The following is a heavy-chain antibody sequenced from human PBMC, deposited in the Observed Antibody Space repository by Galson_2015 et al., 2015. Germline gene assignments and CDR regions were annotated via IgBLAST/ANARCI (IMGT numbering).Heavy chain of an antibody. V-gene: IGHV3-21*01. CDR1: GFTFSSYS. Sequence: SLRLSCAASGFTFSSYSMNWVRQAPGKGLEWVSSISSSSSYIYYADSVKGRFTISRDNAKNSLYLQMNSLRAEDTAVYYCARMGLGYGDYVHAFDIWGQGTMVTVSS. CDR2: ISSSSSYI. J-gene: IGHJ3*02. D-gene: IGHD4-17*01. CDR3: ARMGLGYGDYVHAFDI.